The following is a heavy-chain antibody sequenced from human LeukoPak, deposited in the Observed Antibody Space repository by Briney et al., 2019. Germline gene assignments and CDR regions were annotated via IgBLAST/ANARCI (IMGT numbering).Heavy chain of an antibody. CDR2: IYYSGRA. CDR1: GGSISSSSDY. J-gene: IGHJ6*03. D-gene: IGHD4-11*01. V-gene: IGHV4-39*01. Sequence: SETLSLTCTVSGGSISSSSDYWGWIRQPPGKGLEWIGTIYYSGRAYYNPSLKSRVTISVDMSKNQFSLRLSSVAAADTAVYYCAKHYSKSHYYYMDVWGKGTTVTVSS. CDR3: AKHYSKSHYYYMDV.